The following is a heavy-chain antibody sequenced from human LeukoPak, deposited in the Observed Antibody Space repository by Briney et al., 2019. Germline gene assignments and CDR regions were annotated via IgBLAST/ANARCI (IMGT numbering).Heavy chain of an antibody. D-gene: IGHD5-12*01. CDR3: ARDRAIDIRAYDI. J-gene: IGHJ3*02. Sequence: TGGSLRLSRAASGFAFSGDNMNWVRQAPGKGLEWVSFIGTSGSYIKYADSVKGRFTISRDNAKNSLYLQMNSLRAEDTAMYFCARDRAIDIRAYDIWGQGTMVTVSS. CDR1: GFAFSGDN. V-gene: IGHV3-21*01. CDR2: IGTSGSYI.